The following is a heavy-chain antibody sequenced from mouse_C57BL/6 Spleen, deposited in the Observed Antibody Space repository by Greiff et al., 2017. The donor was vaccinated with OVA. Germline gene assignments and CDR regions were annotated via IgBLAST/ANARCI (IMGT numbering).Heavy chain of an antibody. CDR1: GFTFSSYA. V-gene: IGHV5-4*01. Sequence: EVQGVESGGGLVKPGGSLKLSCAASGFTFSSYARSRVRQTPETRLEWVATISDGGSYPYYPDNVKGRFTISRDNAKNNLYLQMSHLKSEDTAMDYCSREDGNPDYFDYWGQGTTLTVSS. D-gene: IGHD2-1*01. CDR2: ISDGGSYP. J-gene: IGHJ2*01. CDR3: SREDGNPDYFDY.